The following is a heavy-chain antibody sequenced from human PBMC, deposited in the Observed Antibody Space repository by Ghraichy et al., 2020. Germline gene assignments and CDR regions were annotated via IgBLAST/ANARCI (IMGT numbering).Heavy chain of an antibody. CDR2: IKGDGST. CDR3: ARDRGYPDSFDI. D-gene: IGHD3-10*01. J-gene: IGHJ3*02. V-gene: IGHV3-74*03. Sequence: VSHIKGDGSTTYADSVKGRFTISRDNAKNTLYLQMNSLRAEDTAVYYCARDRGYPDSFDIWGQGT.